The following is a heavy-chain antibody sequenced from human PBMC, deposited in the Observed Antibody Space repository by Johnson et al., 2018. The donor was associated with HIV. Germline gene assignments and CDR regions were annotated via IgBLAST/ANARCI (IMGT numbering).Heavy chain of an antibody. Sequence: QVQLVESGGGLVKPGGSLRLSCAASGFTFSDYYMSWIRQAPGKGLEWVSAISGSGSTIYYADSVKGRFTISRDNSKNTLYLQMNSLRAEDTAVYYCARGSSSKRAIRDAFDIWGQGTMVTVSS. J-gene: IGHJ3*02. D-gene: IGHD6-13*01. V-gene: IGHV3-11*04. CDR2: ISGSGSTI. CDR3: ARGSSSKRAIRDAFDI. CDR1: GFTFSDYY.